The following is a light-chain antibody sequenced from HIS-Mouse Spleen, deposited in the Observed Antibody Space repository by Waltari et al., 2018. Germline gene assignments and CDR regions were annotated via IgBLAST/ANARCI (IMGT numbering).Light chain of an antibody. Sequence: QSSLTQPPSVSGSPGQSVTISCTVTSSHVGSYNRVSWYQQPPATAPTPMIYEVSNRPSGVPDRFSGSKSGNTASLTISGLQAEDEADYYCSSYTSSSTVFGTGTKVTVL. J-gene: IGLJ1*01. CDR3: SSYTSSSTV. CDR1: SSHVGSYNR. CDR2: EVS. V-gene: IGLV2-18*02.